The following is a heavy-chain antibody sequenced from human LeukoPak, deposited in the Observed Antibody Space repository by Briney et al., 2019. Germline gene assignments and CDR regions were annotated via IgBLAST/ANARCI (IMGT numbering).Heavy chain of an antibody. CDR1: GFTFSTYG. Sequence: GGSLRLSCAASGFTFSTYGMHWVRQAPGKGLEWVAFIQFDGSEEFYADSVKGRFSISRDNSKNTLYLQMNSLRAEDTSVYYCARDYPRPTTVVTRLVDYWGQGTLVTVSS. D-gene: IGHD4-23*01. CDR3: ARDYPRPTTVVTRLVDY. V-gene: IGHV3-30*02. J-gene: IGHJ4*02. CDR2: IQFDGSEE.